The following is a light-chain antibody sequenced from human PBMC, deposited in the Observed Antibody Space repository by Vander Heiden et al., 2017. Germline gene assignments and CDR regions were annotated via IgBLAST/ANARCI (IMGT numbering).Light chain of an antibody. CDR1: RSNIGAGYD. CDR3: HSSDSSLSVLV. J-gene: IGLJ2*01. Sequence: QSVLTQPPSVPGAPGTWVTTSCPGSRSNIGAGYDVHWDKPPTGTAPNRLIVCNISRPSAVPDRCLSSKSCAYASPVITGLQAEDEADDYCHSSDSSLSVLVFGGGTKLTVL. V-gene: IGLV1-40*01. CDR2: CNI.